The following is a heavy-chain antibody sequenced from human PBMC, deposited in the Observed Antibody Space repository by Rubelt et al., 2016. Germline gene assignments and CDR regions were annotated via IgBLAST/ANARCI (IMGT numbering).Heavy chain of an antibody. V-gene: IGHV3-7*01. Sequence: GESGGGLVQPGRSLRLSCTASGFTFGDYAMSWFRQAPGKGLEWVANIKQDGSEKYYVDSVKGRFTISRDNAKNSLYLQMNSLRAEDTAVYYCARGGSSWWVYGMDVWGQGTTVTVSS. CDR2: IKQDGSEK. J-gene: IGHJ6*02. D-gene: IGHD2-2*01. CDR1: GFTFGDYA. CDR3: ARGGSSWWVYGMDV.